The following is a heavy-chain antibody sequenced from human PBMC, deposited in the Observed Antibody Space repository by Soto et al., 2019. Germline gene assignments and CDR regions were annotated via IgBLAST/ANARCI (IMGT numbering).Heavy chain of an antibody. D-gene: IGHD1-26*01. Sequence: GGSLSLSCAASGFTFEDYTMHWFRQPPGKGLEWVSLISWDGGSTYYADSVKGRFTISRDNSKNSLYLQMNSLRTEDTALYYCAKDHSGSYHYYFDYWGQGTLVTVSS. V-gene: IGHV3-43*01. J-gene: IGHJ4*02. CDR3: AKDHSGSYHYYFDY. CDR2: ISWDGGST. CDR1: GFTFEDYT.